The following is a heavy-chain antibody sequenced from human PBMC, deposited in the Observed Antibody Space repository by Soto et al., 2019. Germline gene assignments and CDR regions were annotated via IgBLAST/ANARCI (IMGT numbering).Heavy chain of an antibody. J-gene: IGHJ5*02. CDR3: ARATPLITGTTSDWFDP. CDR1: GYTFTSYG. CDR2: ISAYNGNT. Sequence: QVQLVQSGAEVKKPGASVKVSCKASGYTFTSYGISWVRQAPEQGLEWMGWISAYNGNTNYAQKLQGRVTMTTDTSTSTAYMELRSLRSDDTAVYYCARATPLITGTTSDWFDPWGQGTLVTVSS. D-gene: IGHD1-7*01. V-gene: IGHV1-18*01.